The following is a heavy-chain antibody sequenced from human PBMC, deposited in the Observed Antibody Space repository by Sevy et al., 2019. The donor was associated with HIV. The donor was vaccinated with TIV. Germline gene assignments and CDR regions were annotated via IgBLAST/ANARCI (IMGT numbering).Heavy chain of an antibody. Sequence: GGSLRLSCAASGFTFSSYSMNWVHQAPGKGLEWVSSISSSSSYIYYADSVKGRFTISRDNAKNSLYLQMNSLRAEDTAVYYCAGESGSIDYWGQGTLVTVSS. D-gene: IGHD5-12*01. V-gene: IGHV3-21*01. CDR3: AGESGSIDY. CDR2: ISSSSSYI. CDR1: GFTFSSYS. J-gene: IGHJ4*02.